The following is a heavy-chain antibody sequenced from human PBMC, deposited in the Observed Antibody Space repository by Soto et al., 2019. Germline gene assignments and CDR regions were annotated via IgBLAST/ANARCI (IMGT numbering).Heavy chain of an antibody. CDR2: IIPIFGTA. CDR1: GGTFSSYA. CDR3: ARAVTMVRGVMGYYYCMDV. Sequence: QVQLVQSGAEVKKPGSSVKVSCKASGGTFSSYAISWVRQAPGQGLEWMGGIIPIFGTANYAQKFQGRVTITADESTSTAYMELSSLRSEDTAVYYCARAVTMVRGVMGYYYCMDVWGQGTTVTVSS. V-gene: IGHV1-69*01. D-gene: IGHD3-10*01. J-gene: IGHJ6*02.